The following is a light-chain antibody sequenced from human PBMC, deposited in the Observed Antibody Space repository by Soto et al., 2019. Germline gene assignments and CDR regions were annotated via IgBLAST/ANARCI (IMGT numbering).Light chain of an antibody. Sequence: EIVLTQSPATPPLSPGERATLSCRASQSVSNYLAWYQQKPGQAPRLLLYGASNSATGIPARFSGSGSGTDFSLTITNLELKDFAVDYWHQRNDWPQTFGLGTKVVVK. CDR1: QSVSNY. J-gene: IGKJ4*01. V-gene: IGKV3-11*01. CDR3: HQRNDWPQT. CDR2: GAS.